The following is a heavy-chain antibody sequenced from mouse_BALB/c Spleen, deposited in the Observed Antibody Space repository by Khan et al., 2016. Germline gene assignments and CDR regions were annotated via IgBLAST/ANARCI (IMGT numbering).Heavy chain of an antibody. CDR1: GYTFTDYS. CDR2: IHTEIGEP. CDR3: SRGGWLLRFDY. J-gene: IGHJ2*01. Sequence: QIQLVQPGPELKKPGETVKISCKVSGYTFTDYSMHWVRQAPGKGLKWMGWIHTEIGEPTSADDFKGRFVFSLETSASTAFLQFINLKYEDSAKYLCSRGGWLLRFDYWGQGTTLTVSS. D-gene: IGHD2-3*01. V-gene: IGHV9-2-1*01.